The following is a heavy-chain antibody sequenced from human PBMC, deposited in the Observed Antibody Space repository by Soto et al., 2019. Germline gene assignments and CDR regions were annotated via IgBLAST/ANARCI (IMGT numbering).Heavy chain of an antibody. D-gene: IGHD2-2*01. V-gene: IGHV1-18*01. CDR3: ARVVPGSEAWFGP. CDR2: ISLYSDGT. J-gene: IGHJ5*02. CDR1: GYTFSNYG. Sequence: QDQLVQSGGEVKRPGASVKVSCKTSGYTFSNYGITWVRQAPGQPLEWLGWISLYSDGTNYAEKYQGRVSMTTDPSTTTAYMELRSLRSDDTAVYYCARVVPGSEAWFGPWGQGTLVTVSS.